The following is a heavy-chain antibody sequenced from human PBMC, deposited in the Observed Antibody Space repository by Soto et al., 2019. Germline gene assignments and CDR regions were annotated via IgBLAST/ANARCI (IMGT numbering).Heavy chain of an antibody. J-gene: IGHJ5*02. CDR1: CGSMKYYY. Sequence: SETLARTFPVSCGSMKYYYWSWIRQPPWKVLDLIGYVYYIGMTNYNPSLKGRVTMSLDTSKSQFSLKLGSVTTADTAVYDCASQYLGRSPSSSFAPWGQRTLVNDS. V-gene: IGHV4-59*08. D-gene: IGHD2-15*01. CDR2: VYYIGMT. CDR3: ASQYLGRSPSSSFAP.